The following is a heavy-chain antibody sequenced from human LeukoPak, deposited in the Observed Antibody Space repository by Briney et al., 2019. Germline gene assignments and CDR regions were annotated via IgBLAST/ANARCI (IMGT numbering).Heavy chain of an antibody. J-gene: IGHJ4*02. CDR1: GGSISAYY. V-gene: IGHV4-39*07. CDR3: ARDGLRNQYYFDY. D-gene: IGHD5-12*01. Sequence: PSETLSLTCTVSGGSISAYYWGWIRQPPGKGLEWIGSIYYSGSTYYNPSLKSRVTISVDTSKNQFSLKLSSVTAADTAVYYCARDGLRNQYYFDYWGQGTLVTVSS. CDR2: IYYSGST.